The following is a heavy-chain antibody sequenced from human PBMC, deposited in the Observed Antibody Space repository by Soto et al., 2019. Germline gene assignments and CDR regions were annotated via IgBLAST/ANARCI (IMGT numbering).Heavy chain of an antibody. V-gene: IGHV3-23*01. CDR2: ISGGGDTI. Sequence: EVQLLESGGGLVQPGGSLRLSCAASGFIFSNYAMTWVLQVPGKGLEWVSAISGGGDTIDYADSVKGRFTISRDNSKDTLYLEMDSLRVEDTAVYYCAKTTSLLDSLGQGTLVT. CDR3: AKTTSLLDS. D-gene: IGHD1-1*01. J-gene: IGHJ4*02. CDR1: GFIFSNYA.